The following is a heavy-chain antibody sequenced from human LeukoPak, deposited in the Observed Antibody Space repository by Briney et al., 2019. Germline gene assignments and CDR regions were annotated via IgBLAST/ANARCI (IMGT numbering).Heavy chain of an antibody. CDR3: ARDEVDSEFDY. Sequence: GGSLRPSCAASGFTFSSYAMHWVRQAPGKGLEWVAVISYDGSNKYYADSVKGRFTISRDNSKNTLYLQMNSLRAEDTAVYYCARDEVDSEFDYWGQGTLVTVSS. CDR1: GFTFSSYA. D-gene: IGHD5-12*01. CDR2: ISYDGSNK. V-gene: IGHV3-30-3*01. J-gene: IGHJ4*02.